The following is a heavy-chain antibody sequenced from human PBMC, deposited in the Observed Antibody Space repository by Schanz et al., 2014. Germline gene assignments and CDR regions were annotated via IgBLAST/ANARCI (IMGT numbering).Heavy chain of an antibody. Sequence: VQLVESGGGVVQPGRSLRLSCAASGFTFSSHWMHWVRQDPGKGLVWVARINSVGSNTDYADSVTGRFTISRDNAKNALYLQMNTMRAEDTAVYYCARKMKLGVCGGKGHDSLDIWGQGTMVTVSS. J-gene: IGHJ3*02. V-gene: IGHV3-74*02. CDR3: ARKMKLGVCGGKGHDSLDI. D-gene: IGHD2-15*01. CDR2: INSVGSNT. CDR1: GFTFSSHW.